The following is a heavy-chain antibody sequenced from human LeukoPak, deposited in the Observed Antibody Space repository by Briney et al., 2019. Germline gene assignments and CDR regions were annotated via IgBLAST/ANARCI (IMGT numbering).Heavy chain of an antibody. CDR1: GSTFTGYY. J-gene: IGHJ4*02. V-gene: IGHV1-2*02. D-gene: IGHD2-15*01. CDR2: INPNSGGT. CDR3: ARDLLGYCSGGSCYTGY. Sequence: ASVKVSCKASGSTFTGYYMHWVRQAPGQGLEWMGWINPNSGGTNYAQKFQGRVTMTRDTSISTAYMELSRLRSDDTAVYYCARDLLGYCSGGSCYTGYWGQGTLVTVSS.